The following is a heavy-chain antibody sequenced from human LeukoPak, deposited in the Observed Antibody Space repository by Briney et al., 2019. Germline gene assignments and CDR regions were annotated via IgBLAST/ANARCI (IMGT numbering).Heavy chain of an antibody. CDR1: GLTFSSYW. Sequence: GGSLRLSCAASGLTFSSYWMTWVRQAPGKGLEWVANIKQDGSEKYYVDSVKGRFTISRDNAKNSLYLQMNSLRAEDTAVYYCARAVWAQYYFDYWGQGTLVTVSS. J-gene: IGHJ4*02. CDR3: ARAVWAQYYFDY. V-gene: IGHV3-7*01. D-gene: IGHD7-27*01. CDR2: IKQDGSEK.